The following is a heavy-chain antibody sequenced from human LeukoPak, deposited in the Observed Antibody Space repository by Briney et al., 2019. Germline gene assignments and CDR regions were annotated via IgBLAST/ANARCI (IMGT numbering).Heavy chain of an antibody. D-gene: IGHD6-13*01. Sequence: ASVKVSCKASGYTFTGYYMYWVRQAPGQGLEWMGRINPNSGGTNYAQKFQGRVTMTRDTSISTAYMELSRLRSDDTAVYYCAMIASSWYQFDYWGQGTLVTVSS. V-gene: IGHV1-2*06. CDR3: AMIASSWYQFDY. J-gene: IGHJ4*02. CDR2: INPNSGGT. CDR1: GYTFTGYY.